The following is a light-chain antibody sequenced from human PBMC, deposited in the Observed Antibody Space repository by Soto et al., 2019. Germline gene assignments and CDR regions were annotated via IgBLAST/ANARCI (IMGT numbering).Light chain of an antibody. J-gene: IGKJ1*01. CDR1: QSINSW. Sequence: DIPMTQSPSTLSASVGDRVTITCRASQSINSWLAWYQQKPGKAPNLLIYKASSLESGVPSRFSGSGSGTEFTLTISGLQPDDFATYYCQQYHTSPWTFGQGTKVEIK. V-gene: IGKV1-5*03. CDR3: QQYHTSPWT. CDR2: KAS.